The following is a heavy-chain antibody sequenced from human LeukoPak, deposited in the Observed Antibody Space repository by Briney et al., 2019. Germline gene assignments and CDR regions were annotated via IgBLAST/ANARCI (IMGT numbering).Heavy chain of an antibody. Sequence: SVKVSCKASGGTFSSYAISWVRQAPGQGLEWMGRIIPILGIANYAQKFQGRVTITADKSTSTAYMELSSLRSEDTAVCYCARGGSGWATVGEEGDYWGQGTLVTVSS. CDR2: IIPILGIA. V-gene: IGHV1-69*04. D-gene: IGHD4-23*01. CDR3: ARGGSGWATVGEEGDY. J-gene: IGHJ4*02. CDR1: GGTFSSYA.